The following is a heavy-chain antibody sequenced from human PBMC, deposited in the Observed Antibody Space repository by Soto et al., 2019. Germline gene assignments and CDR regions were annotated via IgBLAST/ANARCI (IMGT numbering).Heavy chain of an antibody. V-gene: IGHV3-9*01. CDR3: AKGEGYSKLYYYYYMDV. D-gene: IGHD4-4*01. Sequence: GGSLRLSCAASGFTFDDYAMHWVRQAPGKGLEWVSGISWNSGSIGYADSVKGRFTISRDNAKNSLYLQMNSLRAEDTALYYCAKGEGYSKLYYYYYMDVWGKGTTVTVSS. CDR1: GFTFDDYA. J-gene: IGHJ6*03. CDR2: ISWNSGSI.